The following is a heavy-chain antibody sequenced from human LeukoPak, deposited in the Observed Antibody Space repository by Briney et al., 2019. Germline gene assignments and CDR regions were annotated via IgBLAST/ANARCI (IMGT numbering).Heavy chain of an antibody. D-gene: IGHD6-6*01. Sequence: SETLSLTCTVSGGSISSGGYYWSWIRQPPGKGLEWIGYIYHSGSTYYNPSLKSRVTISVDRSKNQFSLKLSSVTAADTAVYYCASMYSSSSDYFDYWGQGTLVTVSS. J-gene: IGHJ4*02. V-gene: IGHV4-30-2*01. CDR2: IYHSGST. CDR1: GGSISSGGYY. CDR3: ASMYSSSSDYFDY.